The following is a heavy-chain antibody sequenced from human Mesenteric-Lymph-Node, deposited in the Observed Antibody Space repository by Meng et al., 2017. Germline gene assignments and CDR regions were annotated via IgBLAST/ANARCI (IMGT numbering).Heavy chain of an antibody. CDR2: IIPIFGKT. D-gene: IGHD3-10*01. CDR1: GYTLTELS. J-gene: IGHJ5*02. CDR3: AYGSGSYLNNCFDP. Sequence: QVQLVQSGAEVKKPGASVKVSCKVSGYTLTELSMHWVRQAPGKGLEWMGGIIPIFGKTNYAQKLQGRVTITTDESTSTTYMELSSLRSEDTAVYYCAYGSGSYLNNCFDPWGQGTLVTVSS. V-gene: IGHV1-24*01.